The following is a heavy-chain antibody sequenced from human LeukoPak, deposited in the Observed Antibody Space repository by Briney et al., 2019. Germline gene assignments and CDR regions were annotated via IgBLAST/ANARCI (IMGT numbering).Heavy chain of an antibody. J-gene: IGHJ4*02. CDR2: IIPIFGTA. CDR1: GGTYSSYA. D-gene: IGHD6-6*01. V-gene: IGHV1-69*13. CDR3: ARVLKYSSSVDY. Sequence: ASVKVSCKASGGTYSSYAISWVRQAPGQGLEWMGGIIPIFGTANYAQKFQGRVTITADESTSTAYMELSRLRSDDTAVYYCARVLKYSSSVDYWGQGTLVTVSS.